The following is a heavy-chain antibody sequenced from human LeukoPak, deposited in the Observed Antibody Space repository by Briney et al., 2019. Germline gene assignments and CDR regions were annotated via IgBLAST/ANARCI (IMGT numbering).Heavy chain of an antibody. CDR1: GFTFSSYS. V-gene: IGHV3-21*05. Sequence: GGSLRLSCAASGFTFSSYSMNWVRQAPGKGLEWVSYISSSSSYIYYADSVKGRFTISRDNAKNSLYLQMNSLRAEDTAVYYCARDLIISGYDFSYYYGMDVWGQGTTVTVSS. CDR2: ISSSSSYI. J-gene: IGHJ6*02. CDR3: ARDLIISGYDFSYYYGMDV. D-gene: IGHD5-12*01.